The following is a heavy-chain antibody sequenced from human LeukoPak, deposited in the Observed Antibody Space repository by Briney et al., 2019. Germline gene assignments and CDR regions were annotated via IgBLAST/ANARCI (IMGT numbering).Heavy chain of an antibody. Sequence: PSETLSLTCAVYGGSFSGYYWSWIRQPPGKGLEWIREINHSGSTNYNPSLKSRVTISVDTSKNQFSLKLSSVTAADTAVYYCASRANTMVRGVASDWGQGTLVTVSS. CDR1: GGSFSGYY. J-gene: IGHJ4*02. V-gene: IGHV4-34*01. CDR2: INHSGST. CDR3: ASRANTMVRGVASD. D-gene: IGHD3-10*01.